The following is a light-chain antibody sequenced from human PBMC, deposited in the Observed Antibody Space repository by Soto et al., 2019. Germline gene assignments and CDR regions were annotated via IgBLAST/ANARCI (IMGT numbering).Light chain of an antibody. V-gene: IGLV1-40*01. CDR2: VNT. CDR1: SSNIGARFD. J-gene: IGLJ1*01. CDR3: QSYDSSRAGFV. Sequence: QSVLTQPPSVSGAPGQRVTISCTGSSSNIGARFDVHWYRRLPGTAPKLLISVNTNGPSGVADRFSGSKSGTSASLAIAGLRAEDEADYYCQSYDSSRAGFVFGTGTKVTVL.